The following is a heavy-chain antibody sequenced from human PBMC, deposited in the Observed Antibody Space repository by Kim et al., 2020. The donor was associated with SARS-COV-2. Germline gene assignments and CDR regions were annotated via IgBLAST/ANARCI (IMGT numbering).Heavy chain of an antibody. CDR1: GFTFSNYG. CDR3: TRDLQMTGAIFPYSYGMDV. Sequence: GGSLRLSCVASGFTFSNYGMNWVRQAPGMGLEWVSFISGSGKTTHYADSAKGRFTISRDNAKNSLYLQLNTLRAEDTAVYYCTRDLQMTGAIFPYSYGMDVWGQGTTVIVSS. V-gene: IGHV3-48*03. CDR2: ISGSGKTT. D-gene: IGHD3-9*01. J-gene: IGHJ6*02.